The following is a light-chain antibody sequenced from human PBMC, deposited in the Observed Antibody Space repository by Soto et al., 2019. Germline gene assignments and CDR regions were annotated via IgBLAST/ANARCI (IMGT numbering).Light chain of an antibody. J-gene: IGKJ1*01. CDR1: HSLLTSNGYNY. Sequence: DIVITQSPLSLPVTPPEPSSISCRASHSLLTSNGYNYLDWYLQQPGQSPQLLIYLGSNRASGGPDRFSGSGSGTDFTLKISRVEAEGVGVYYCMQALQTPPWTFGQGTKV. CDR3: MQALQTPPWT. V-gene: IGKV2-28*01. CDR2: LGS.